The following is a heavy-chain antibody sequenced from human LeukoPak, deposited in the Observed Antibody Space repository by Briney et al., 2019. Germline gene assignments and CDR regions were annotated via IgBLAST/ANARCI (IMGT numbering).Heavy chain of an antibody. V-gene: IGHV4-34*01. CDR1: GGSFSGYY. J-gene: IGHJ4*02. Sequence: SETLSLTCAVYGGSFSGYYWSWIRQPPGKGLEWIGEINHSGSTNYNPSLKSRVTISVDTSKNQFSLKLSSVTAADTAVYYCAREAGPISYFDYWGQGTLVTVSS. CDR2: INHSGST. D-gene: IGHD1-14*01. CDR3: AREAGPISYFDY.